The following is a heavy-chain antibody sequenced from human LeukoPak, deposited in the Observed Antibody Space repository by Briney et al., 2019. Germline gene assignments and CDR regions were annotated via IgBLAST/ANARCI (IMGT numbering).Heavy chain of an antibody. J-gene: IGHJ4*02. CDR2: ISGSGDNT. D-gene: IGHD1-14*01. CDR1: GFTFSSYA. Sequence: PGGSLRLSCAASGFTFSSYAMTWVRQAPGKGLEWVSGISGSGDNTYYADSVKGRFTISRDNSKNTLYLQMNSLRAEDTAVYYCAKDGIDEPLWGQGTLVTVSS. V-gene: IGHV3-23*01. CDR3: AKDGIDEPL.